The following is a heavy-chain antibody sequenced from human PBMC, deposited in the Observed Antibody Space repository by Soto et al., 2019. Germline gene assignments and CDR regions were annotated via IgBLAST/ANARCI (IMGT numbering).Heavy chain of an antibody. CDR3: ARGILDHPTDGDYYGMDV. CDR2: MNPNSGNT. V-gene: IGHV1-8*01. CDR1: GYTFTSYD. Sequence: ASVKVSCKASGYTFTSYDINWVRQATGQGLEWMGWMNPNSGNTGYAQKFQGRVTMTRNTSISTAYMELSSLRSEDTAVYYCARGILDHPTDGDYYGMDVWGQGTTVTVSS. J-gene: IGHJ6*02. D-gene: IGHD3-9*01.